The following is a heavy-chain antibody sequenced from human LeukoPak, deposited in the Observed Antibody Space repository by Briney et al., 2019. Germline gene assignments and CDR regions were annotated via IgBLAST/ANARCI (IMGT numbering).Heavy chain of an antibody. J-gene: IGHJ3*02. D-gene: IGHD1-26*01. CDR2: IRNVGNDK. V-gene: IGHV3-30*02. CDR3: GRAREVGGTGAFDI. Sequence: QPGGSLRLSCAASGFTFDCCGMHWVRQAPGKGLEWVAFIRNVGNDKYYADSVKGRFTISRDNAKNTLYLQMNSPTAEDTAVYYCGRAREVGGTGAFDIWGQGTVVTVSS. CDR1: GFTFDCCG.